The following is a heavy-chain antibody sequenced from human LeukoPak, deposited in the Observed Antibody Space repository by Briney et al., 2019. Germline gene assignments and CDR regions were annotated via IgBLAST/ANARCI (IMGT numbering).Heavy chain of an antibody. D-gene: IGHD3-22*01. Sequence: ASVKVSCKASGYTFTDYYMHWVRQAPGQGLERMGWINPNSGDTNYAQKFQGRVTMTRDTSISTAYMDLSGLRSDDTAVYYCARNSAYYSSSDYWGQGTLVTVSS. CDR3: ARNSAYYSSSDY. V-gene: IGHV1-2*02. CDR2: INPNSGDT. CDR1: GYTFTDYY. J-gene: IGHJ4*02.